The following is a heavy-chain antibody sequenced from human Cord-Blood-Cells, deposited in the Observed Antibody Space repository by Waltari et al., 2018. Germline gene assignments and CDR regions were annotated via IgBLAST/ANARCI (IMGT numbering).Heavy chain of an antibody. CDR2: SYYSGST. Sequence: QLQLQASGPGLVKPSETLSLTCTVSGCSLSSSSYYWGWLRTPPGTGLEWIGSSYYSGSTYNNPSPKSRVTISVDTSKNQFSLKLSSVTAADTAVYCCARRVGYCSSTSCYDALDIWGQGTMVTVSS. D-gene: IGHD2-2*01. CDR1: GCSLSSSSYY. V-gene: IGHV4-39*01. CDR3: ARRVGYCSSTSCYDALDI. J-gene: IGHJ3*02.